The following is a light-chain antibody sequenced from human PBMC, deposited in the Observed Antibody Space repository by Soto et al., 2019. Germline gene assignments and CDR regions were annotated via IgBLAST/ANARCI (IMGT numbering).Light chain of an antibody. Sequence: EVVMTQSPATVSVSPGERATLSCRASQNVSTNLAWYQQKPGQAPRLLIYGASGRATAIPARFSGSGSGTEFTLTISSLQSEDCAIYYCQQYDKWPETFGQGTKVDIK. CDR2: GAS. CDR3: QQYDKWPET. J-gene: IGKJ1*01. CDR1: QNVSTN. V-gene: IGKV3D-15*01.